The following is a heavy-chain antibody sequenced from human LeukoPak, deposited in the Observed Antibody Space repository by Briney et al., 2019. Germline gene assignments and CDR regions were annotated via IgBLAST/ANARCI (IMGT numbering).Heavy chain of an antibody. CDR1: GFTFSSYA. CDR2: ISYDGSNK. Sequence: PGGSLRLSCAASGFTFSSYAMHWVRQAPGKGLEWVAVISYDGSNKYYADSVKGRFTISRDNSKNTLYLQMNSLRAEDTAVYYCARDYRILGQLWLQGMDVWGQGTTVTVSS. J-gene: IGHJ6*02. D-gene: IGHD5-18*01. CDR3: ARDYRILGQLWLQGMDV. V-gene: IGHV3-30*04.